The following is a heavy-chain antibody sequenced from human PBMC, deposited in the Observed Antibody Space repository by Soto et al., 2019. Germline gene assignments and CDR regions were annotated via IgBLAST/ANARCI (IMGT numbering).Heavy chain of an antibody. Sequence: GASVKVSCKASGFTFTSSAVQWVRQARGQRLEWIGWIVVGSGNTNYAQKFQERVTITRDMSTSTAYMELSSLRSGDTAVYYCAARAAAGSPFDYWGQGTLVTVSS. V-gene: IGHV1-58*01. D-gene: IGHD6-13*01. CDR2: IVVGSGNT. J-gene: IGHJ4*02. CDR3: AARAAAGSPFDY. CDR1: GFTFTSSA.